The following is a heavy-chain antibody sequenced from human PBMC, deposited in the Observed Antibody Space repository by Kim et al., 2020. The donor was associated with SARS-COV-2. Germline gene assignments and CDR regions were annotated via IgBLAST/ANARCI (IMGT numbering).Heavy chain of an antibody. CDR3: AKGNRPLGYYYGMDV. CDR1: GFTFSNYA. CDR2: ISSSGGST. V-gene: IGHV3-23*01. Sequence: GGSLRLSCAASGFTFSNYAMNWVRQAPGKGLEWVSEISSSGGSTDYVDSMKGRFTISRDNSKNTLYLQMNSLRAEDTALYYCAKGNRPLGYYYGMDVWGQGTTVTVSS. J-gene: IGHJ6*02. D-gene: IGHD3-16*01.